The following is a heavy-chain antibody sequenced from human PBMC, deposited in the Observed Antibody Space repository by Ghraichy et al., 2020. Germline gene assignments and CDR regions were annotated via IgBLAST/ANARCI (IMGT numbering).Heavy chain of an antibody. D-gene: IGHD5-12*01. CDR3: ARAAGYSGYEIFDY. V-gene: IGHV4-61*02. CDR1: GGSISSGSYY. Sequence: SETLSLTCTVSGGSISSGSYYWSWIRQPAGKGLEWIGRIYTSGSTNYNPSLKSRVTISVDTSKNQFSLKLSSVTAADTAVYYCARAAGYSGYEIFDYWGQGTLVTVSS. CDR2: IYTSGST. J-gene: IGHJ4*02.